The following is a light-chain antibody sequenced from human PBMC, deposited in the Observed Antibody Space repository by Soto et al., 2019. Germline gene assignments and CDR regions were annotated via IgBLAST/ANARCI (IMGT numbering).Light chain of an antibody. CDR1: QSGNSN. V-gene: IGKV3D-15*01. CDR3: QQHGQWTRT. CDR2: CXS. Sequence: EILMTQSPATPSVSPGESATLSCRXSQSGNSNYLAWYQQNPGQAPRLXXDCXSKRATDSPDRLSGSGSGTEFPLTISSLQPEDFATYYCQQHGQWTRTFGQGTRLEIK. J-gene: IGKJ5*01.